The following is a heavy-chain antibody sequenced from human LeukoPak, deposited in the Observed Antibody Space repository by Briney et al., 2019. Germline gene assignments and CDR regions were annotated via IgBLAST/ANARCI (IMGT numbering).Heavy chain of an antibody. V-gene: IGHV3-74*01. D-gene: IGHD3-10*01. CDR2: INSDGSST. CDR1: GFTFSSYW. Sequence: GGSLRLSCAASGFTFSSYWMHWVRQAPGKGLVWVSRINSDGSSTSYADSVKGRFTISRDNSKNTLYVQMNSLRAEDTAVYYCASMGQDGFEIWGQGTMVTVSS. J-gene: IGHJ3*02. CDR3: ASMGQDGFEI.